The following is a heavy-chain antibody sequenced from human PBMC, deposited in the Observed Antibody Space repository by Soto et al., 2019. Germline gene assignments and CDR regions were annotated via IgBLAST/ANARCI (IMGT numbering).Heavy chain of an antibody. J-gene: IGHJ5*02. D-gene: IGHD3-3*01. Sequence: PSETLSLTCTVSGDSISSYNLAWIRQPPGKGLEWIGYIRSSGSTSYNPSLKSRVTISADTSKNQFSLKLSSVTAADTAVYYCARLSALEGWFDPWGQGTLVTVSS. V-gene: IGHV4-59*08. CDR1: GDSISSYN. CDR3: ARLSALEGWFDP. CDR2: IRSSGST.